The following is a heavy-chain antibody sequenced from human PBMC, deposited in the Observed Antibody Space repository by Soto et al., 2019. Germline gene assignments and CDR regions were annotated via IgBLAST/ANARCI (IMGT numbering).Heavy chain of an antibody. J-gene: IGHJ4*02. CDR3: ARVLAYCGGDCYPVFDY. CDR1: GGTFSSYT. D-gene: IGHD2-21*02. CDR2: IIPILGIA. V-gene: IGHV1-69*02. Sequence: QVQLVQSGAEVKKPGSSVKVSCKASGGTFSSYTISWVRQAPGQGLEWMGRIIPILGIANYAQKFQGRVTITADKSTSTAYMELSSLRSEDTAVYYCARVLAYCGGDCYPVFDYWGQGTLVTVSS.